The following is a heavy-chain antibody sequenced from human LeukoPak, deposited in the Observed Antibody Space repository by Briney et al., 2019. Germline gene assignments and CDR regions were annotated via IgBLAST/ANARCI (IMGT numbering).Heavy chain of an antibody. CDR3: TRGASRYDSSRGDY. Sequence: GASVKVSCKTSGYTFTTYGISWVRQAPGQGLEWMGWISPYNGNTHYAQKLQGRVTMTTDTSTSTAYMELRSLRSDDTAVYYCTRGASRYDSSRGDYWGQGTLVTASS. J-gene: IGHJ4*02. V-gene: IGHV1-18*01. CDR2: ISPYNGNT. CDR1: GYTFTTYG. D-gene: IGHD3-22*01.